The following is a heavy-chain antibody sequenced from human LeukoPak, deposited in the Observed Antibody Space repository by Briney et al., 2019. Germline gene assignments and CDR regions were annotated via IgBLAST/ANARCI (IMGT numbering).Heavy chain of an antibody. CDR2: MNPNSGNT. J-gene: IGHJ5*02. CDR3: ARGPSYYYGSGSYSWFDP. D-gene: IGHD3-10*01. V-gene: IGHV1-8*03. CDR1: GYTFTSYD. Sequence: ASVKVSCKASGYTFTSYDINWVRQATGQGLEWMGWMNPNSGNTGYAQKFQGRVTITRNTSISTAYMELSSLRSEDTAVYYCARGPSYYYGSGSYSWFDPWGQETLVTVSS.